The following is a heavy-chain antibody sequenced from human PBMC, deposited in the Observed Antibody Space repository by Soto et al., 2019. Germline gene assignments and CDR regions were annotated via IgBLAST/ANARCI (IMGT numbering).Heavy chain of an antibody. J-gene: IGHJ5*02. CDR3: ARDRERIAGEEFDP. CDR2: ISSSGSTI. V-gene: IGHV3-11*01. Sequence: KPGGSLRLSCAASGFTFSDYYMSWIRQAPGKGLEWVSYISSSGSTIYYADSVKGRFTISRDNAKNSLYLQMNSLRAEDTAVYYCARDRERIAGEEFDPWGQGTLVTVSS. D-gene: IGHD6-13*01. CDR1: GFTFSDYY.